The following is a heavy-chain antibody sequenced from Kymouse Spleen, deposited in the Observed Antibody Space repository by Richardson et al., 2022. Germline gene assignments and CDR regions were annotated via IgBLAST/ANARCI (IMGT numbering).Heavy chain of an antibody. CDR3: ARDDYSNYAFDY. V-gene: IGHV4-34*01. CDR1: GGSFSGYY. J-gene: IGHJ4*02. CDR2: INHSGST. Sequence: QVQLQQWGAGLLKPSETLSLTCAVYGGSFSGYYWSWIRQPPGKGLEWIGEINHSGSTNYNPSLKSRVTISVDTSKNQFSLKLSSVTAADTAVYYCARDDYSNYAFDYWGQGTLVTVSS. D-gene: IGHD4-11,IGHD4-11*01.